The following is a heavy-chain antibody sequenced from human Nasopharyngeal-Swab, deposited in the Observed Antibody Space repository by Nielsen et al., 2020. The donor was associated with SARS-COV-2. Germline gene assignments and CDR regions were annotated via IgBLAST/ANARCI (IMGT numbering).Heavy chain of an antibody. J-gene: IGHJ5*02. Sequence: WIRQPPGKGLEWVSAISDSGGSTYYADSVKGRFTISRDNSKNTLYLQMNSLRAEDTAVYYCAKDSCSSTSCYTWDWGENWFDPWGQGTLVTVSS. V-gene: IGHV3-23*01. D-gene: IGHD2-2*02. CDR2: ISDSGGST. CDR3: AKDSCSSTSCYTWDWGENWFDP.